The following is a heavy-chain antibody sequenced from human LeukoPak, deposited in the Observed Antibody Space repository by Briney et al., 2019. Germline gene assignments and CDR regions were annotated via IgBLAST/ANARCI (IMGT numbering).Heavy chain of an antibody. V-gene: IGHV4-39*07. Sequence: SETLSLTCTVSGGSIGSSSYYWGWIRQPPGKGLEWIGSIYYSGSTYYNPSLKSRVTISVDTSKNQFSLKLSSVTAADTAVYYCARGSLDGYFDYWGQGTLVTVSS. D-gene: IGHD1-1*01. CDR3: ARGSLDGYFDY. CDR2: IYYSGST. J-gene: IGHJ4*02. CDR1: GGSIGSSSYY.